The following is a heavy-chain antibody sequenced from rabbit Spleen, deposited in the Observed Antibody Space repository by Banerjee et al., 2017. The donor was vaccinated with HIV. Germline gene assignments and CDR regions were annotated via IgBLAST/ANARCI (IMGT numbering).Heavy chain of an antibody. D-gene: IGHD2-1*01. CDR2: IYSGSSADT. CDR3: VRGYDDYGDYTRLDL. J-gene: IGHJ3*01. Sequence: GLEWIACIYSGSSADTYYASWAKGRFTISKTSSTTVTLQMTSLTASDTATYFCVRGYDDYGDYTRLDLWGPGTLVTVS. V-gene: IGHV1S40*01.